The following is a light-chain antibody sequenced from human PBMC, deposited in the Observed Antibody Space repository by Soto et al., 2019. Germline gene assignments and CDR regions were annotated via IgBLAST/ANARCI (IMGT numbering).Light chain of an antibody. CDR2: GTS. Sequence: EIGLTQSPGTLSLSPGERPTLSCRTSETISSTYLAWYQQTPGQAPRLLIHGTSSRASDIPDRFSGSGSGTDFTLTISRLEPEDFAVYFCQQYGRLPPTFGPGTKLDIK. V-gene: IGKV3-20*01. CDR1: ETISSTY. CDR3: QQYGRLPPT. J-gene: IGKJ2*01.